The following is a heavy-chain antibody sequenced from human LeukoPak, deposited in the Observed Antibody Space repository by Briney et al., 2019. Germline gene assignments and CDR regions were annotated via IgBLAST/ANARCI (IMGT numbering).Heavy chain of an antibody. D-gene: IGHD3-16*01. CDR1: GSIFSRYW. CDR2: INQGGSEK. Sequence: PGGSLRLSCAASGSIFSRYWMSWVRRAPGKGLEWVADINQGGSEKFYVDSVKGRFTISRDNARNSLYLQMNSLRAEDTAIYYCARVTPGGVGSFGYWGQGTLVTVSS. J-gene: IGHJ4*02. CDR3: ARVTPGGVGSFGY. V-gene: IGHV3-7*01.